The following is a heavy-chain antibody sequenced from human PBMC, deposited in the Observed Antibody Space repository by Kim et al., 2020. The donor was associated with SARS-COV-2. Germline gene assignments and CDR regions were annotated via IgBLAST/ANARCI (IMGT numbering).Heavy chain of an antibody. CDR3: VRGQQWLIKN. CDR2: ISRDGGEI. D-gene: IGHD6-19*01. Sequence: GGSLRLSCAASGFTFDDYAIQWVRQVPGKGLEWVSLISRDGGEIKYADSVKGRFTISGDNSKKSVYLQMNSLRSEDTALYYCVRGQQWLIKNWGQGTQVTVSS. V-gene: IGHV3-43*02. CDR1: GFTFDDYA. J-gene: IGHJ4*02.